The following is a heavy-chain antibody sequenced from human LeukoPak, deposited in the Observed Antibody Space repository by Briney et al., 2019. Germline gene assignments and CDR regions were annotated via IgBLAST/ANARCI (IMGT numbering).Heavy chain of an antibody. J-gene: IGHJ3*01. CDR1: GFIVSRDY. D-gene: IGHD7-27*01. CDR3: AKEFSATPRAAAQTGDAFDV. Sequence: GGSLRLSCAASGFIVSRDYMGWVRQAPGKGLEWVSVIYSGGNTYYAGSVKGRFTISRDNSKNTLDLQMNSLRPEDTAVYYCAKEFSATPRAAAQTGDAFDVWGRGTMVTVSS. V-gene: IGHV3-53*05. CDR2: IYSGGNT.